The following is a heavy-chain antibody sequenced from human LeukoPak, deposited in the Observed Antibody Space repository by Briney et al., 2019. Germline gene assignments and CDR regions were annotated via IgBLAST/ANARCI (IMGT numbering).Heavy chain of an antibody. Sequence: SETLSLTCSASGYSISSGFYWGWIRQPPGKGLEWIGSIFHSGSTYYNPSLKSRVTISVDTSKNQFSLKLSSVTAADTAVYYCARRVGRYFGERAYYYNYVDVWAKGTTVTISS. V-gene: IGHV4-38-2*02. J-gene: IGHJ6*03. CDR1: GYSISSGFY. CDR3: ARRVGRYFGERAYYYNYVDV. D-gene: IGHD3-10*01. CDR2: IFHSGST.